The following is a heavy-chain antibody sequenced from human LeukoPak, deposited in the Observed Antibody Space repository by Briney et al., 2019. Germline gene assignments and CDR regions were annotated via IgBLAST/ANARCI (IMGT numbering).Heavy chain of an antibody. D-gene: IGHD6-13*01. Sequence: GGSLRLSCAASGFTFSSYSMNWVGQAPGKGLEWVSSISSSSSYIYYADSVKGRFTISRDNAKNSLYLQMNSLRAEDTAVYYCARESRDSSSWYLPEYYYYGMDVWGQGTTVTVSS. CDR3: ARESRDSSSWYLPEYYYYGMDV. CDR1: GFTFSSYS. CDR2: ISSSSSYI. J-gene: IGHJ6*02. V-gene: IGHV3-21*01.